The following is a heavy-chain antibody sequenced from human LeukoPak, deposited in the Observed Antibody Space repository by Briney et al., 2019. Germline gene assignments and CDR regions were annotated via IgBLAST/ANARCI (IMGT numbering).Heavy chain of an antibody. CDR1: GGAINSYY. CDR2: MYYSGGT. J-gene: IGHJ4*02. D-gene: IGHD5-24*01. CDR3: TRRCKDAYTLYCFDY. V-gene: IGHV4-59*01. Sequence: SETLSLTCTVAGGAINSYYWSWIRQPPGKGLEWIGHMYYSGGTNYNPSLKSRVTISVDTSKNQFSLKLSSVTAADTAVYYCTRRCKDAYTLYCFDYWGQGTLVTVSS.